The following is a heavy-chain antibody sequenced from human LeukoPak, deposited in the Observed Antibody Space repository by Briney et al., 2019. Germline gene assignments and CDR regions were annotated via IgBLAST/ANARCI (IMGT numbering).Heavy chain of an antibody. J-gene: IGHJ4*02. CDR1: GGSISSSSYY. V-gene: IGHV4-39*07. CDR3: ARLYRRGLDY. Sequence: PLETLSLTCTVSGGSISSSSYYWGWIRQPPGKGLEWIGTIYYSGSTYYNPSLKSRVTISVDTSKNQFSLKLSSVTAADTAVYYCARLYRRGLDYWAREPWSPSPQ. CDR2: IYYSGST. D-gene: IGHD3-16*02.